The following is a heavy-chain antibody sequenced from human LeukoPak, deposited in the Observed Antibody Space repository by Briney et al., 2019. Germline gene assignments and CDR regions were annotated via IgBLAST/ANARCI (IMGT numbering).Heavy chain of an antibody. Sequence: PSETLSLTCTVSGGSISSGGYYWSWIRQPPGKGLEWIGYIYHSGSTYYNPSLKSRVTISVDTSKNQFSLKLSSVTAADTAVYYCAREYSSSLNYYYYMDVWGKGTTVTVSS. CDR3: AREYSSSLNYYYYMDV. CDR1: GGSISSGGYY. J-gene: IGHJ6*03. D-gene: IGHD6-13*01. V-gene: IGHV4-30-2*01. CDR2: IYHSGST.